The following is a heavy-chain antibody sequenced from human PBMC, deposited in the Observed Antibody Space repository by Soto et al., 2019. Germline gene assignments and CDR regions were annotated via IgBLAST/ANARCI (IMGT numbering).Heavy chain of an antibody. Sequence: GGSLRLSCAASGFPFSRYWMSWVRQAPGKGLEWVANIKQDGSEKYMVEYVKGRFTISRDNAENSLYLQMNSLRAEDTAVYYCARDVDGYCSGGSCYPWAFDIWGQGTMVTVSS. J-gene: IGHJ3*02. V-gene: IGHV3-7*01. CDR2: IKQDGSEK. CDR1: GFPFSRYW. CDR3: ARDVDGYCSGGSCYPWAFDI. D-gene: IGHD2-15*01.